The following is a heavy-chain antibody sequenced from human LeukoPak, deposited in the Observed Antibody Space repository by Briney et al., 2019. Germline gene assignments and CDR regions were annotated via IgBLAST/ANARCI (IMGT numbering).Heavy chain of an antibody. V-gene: IGHV3-9*01. D-gene: IGHD3-22*01. CDR3: AKDRAPYYYDSSGPSQTFDY. J-gene: IGHJ4*02. Sequence: GGSLRLSCAASGFTFDDYAMHWVRQAPGKGLEWVSGISWNSGSIGYADSVKGRFTISRDNAKNSLYLQMNSLRAEDTALYYCAKDRAPYYYDSSGPSQTFDYWGQGTLVTVSS. CDR2: ISWNSGSI. CDR1: GFTFDDYA.